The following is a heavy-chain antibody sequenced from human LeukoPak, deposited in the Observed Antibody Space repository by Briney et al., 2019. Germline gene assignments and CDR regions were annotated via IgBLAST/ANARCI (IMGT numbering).Heavy chain of an antibody. V-gene: IGHV1-2*06. Sequence: ASVKVSCKASGYTFTTFFMHWVRQAPGQGLEWMGRINPNSGDPNYPQKFQGRVTMTRDTSISTAYMEMSSLTSDDTAVYYCAXXXXXXXXGVCFTDYYIDLWGKGTTVIVSS. D-gene: IGHD2-8*01. CDR1: GYTFTTFF. J-gene: IGHJ6*03. CDR2: INPNSGDP. CDR3: AXXXXXXXXGVCFTDYYIDL.